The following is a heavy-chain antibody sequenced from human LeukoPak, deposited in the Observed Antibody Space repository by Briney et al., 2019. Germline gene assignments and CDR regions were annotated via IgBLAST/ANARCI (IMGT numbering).Heavy chain of an antibody. CDR2: IWYDGSDK. CDR1: GFTFSSFG. D-gene: IGHD5-18*01. Sequence: GGSLRLSCAASGFTFSSFGMHWVRQAPGKGLEWVAIIWYDGSDKYYADSVKGRFTVSRDNSKNTLHLQVNSLRAEDTAVYYCARDGRTDTAMVYYFDYWGQGTLVTVSS. CDR3: ARDGRTDTAMVYYFDY. V-gene: IGHV3-33*01. J-gene: IGHJ4*02.